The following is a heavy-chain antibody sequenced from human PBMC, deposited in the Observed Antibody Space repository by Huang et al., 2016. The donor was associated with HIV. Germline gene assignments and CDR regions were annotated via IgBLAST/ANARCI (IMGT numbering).Heavy chain of an antibody. V-gene: IGHV3-30*03. Sequence: VQLAESGGAAVQPGGSLRLSCPTSGFIFSTYDFHWVRQTPGKGPEWVAGISYSGSTSQYAASVKGRFVISRDKTKSTLYLKRNSLKLNDTAVYYCAREGRGGGHRGAFDVWGRGT. CDR1: GFIFSTYD. CDR2: ISYSGSTS. D-gene: IGHD3-16*01. CDR3: AREGRGGGHRGAFDV. J-gene: IGHJ3*01.